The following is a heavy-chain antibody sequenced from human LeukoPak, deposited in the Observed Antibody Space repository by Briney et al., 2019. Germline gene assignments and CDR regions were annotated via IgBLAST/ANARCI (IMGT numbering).Heavy chain of an antibody. CDR1: GGSVSSGSYY. V-gene: IGHV4-61*01. D-gene: IGHD2-2*01. CDR3: ARDRCSSTSCYVDY. CDR2: IYYSGST. J-gene: IGHJ4*02. Sequence: SETLSLTCTVSGGSVSSGSYYWSWIRQPPGKGLEWIGYIYYSGSTNYNPSLKSRVTISVDTSKNQFSLKLSSVTAADRAVYYCARDRCSSTSCYVDYWGQGTLVTVSS.